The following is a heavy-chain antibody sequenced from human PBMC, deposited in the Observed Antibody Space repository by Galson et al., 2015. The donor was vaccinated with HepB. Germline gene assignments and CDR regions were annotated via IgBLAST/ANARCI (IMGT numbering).Heavy chain of an antibody. CDR1: GNTFTTFY. V-gene: IGHV1-46*01. D-gene: IGHD2-2*01. CDR2: ISPSGGNT. CDR3: ARDRSQYCSSPICYAPHFDY. J-gene: IGHJ4*02. Sequence: SCKASGNTFTTFYMHWVRQAPGQGLEWMGIISPSGGNTNYAQRFQDRLTMTWDASTNTVYMVLTGLRSDDTAVYYCARDRSQYCSSPICYAPHFDYWGQGTLVTVSS.